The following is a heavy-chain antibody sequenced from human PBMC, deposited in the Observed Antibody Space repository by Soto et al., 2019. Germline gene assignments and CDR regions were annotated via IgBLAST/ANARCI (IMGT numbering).Heavy chain of an antibody. V-gene: IGHV1-8*01. J-gene: IGHJ6*03. CDR2: MNPNSGNT. D-gene: IGHD3-9*01. Sequence: GASVKVSCKASGYTFTSYDINWVRQATGQGLEWMGWMNPNSGNTGYAQKFQGRVTMTRNTSISTAYMELSSLRSEDTAVYYCARVYYDILTGYYNVYYYYYMDVWGKGTKVTVSS. CDR1: GYTFTSYD. CDR3: ARVYYDILTGYYNVYYYYYMDV.